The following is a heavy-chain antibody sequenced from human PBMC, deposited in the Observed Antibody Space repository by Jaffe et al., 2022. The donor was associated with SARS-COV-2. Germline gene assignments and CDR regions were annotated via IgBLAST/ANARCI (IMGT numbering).Heavy chain of an antibody. CDR3: ARVLTGTNDY. V-gene: IGHV3-74*01. CDR1: GFTFSIYW. CDR2: INNDGSST. J-gene: IGHJ4*02. Sequence: EVQLVESGGGLVQPGGSLRLSCAASGFTFSIYWMHWVRQAPGKGLVWVSLINNDGSSTTYADFVKGRFTISRDNAKNTLYLQMNSLRDEDTAVYYCARVLTGTNDYWGQGTLVTVSS. D-gene: IGHD1-7*01.